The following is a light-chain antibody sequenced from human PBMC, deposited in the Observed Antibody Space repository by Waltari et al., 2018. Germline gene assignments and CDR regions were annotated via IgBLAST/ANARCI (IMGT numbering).Light chain of an antibody. J-gene: IGLJ3*02. CDR2: EVN. Sequence: QSALTQPASVSGSPGQSITISCTGTTSDIGSYNLVSWYQQHPGEVPKLIIYEVNKRPSGVSNRFPGSKAGNTASLTIAGLQPEDEADYYCCSYGGASLRVFGGGTKVTVL. V-gene: IGLV2-23*02. CDR1: TSDIGSYNL. CDR3: CSYGGASLRV.